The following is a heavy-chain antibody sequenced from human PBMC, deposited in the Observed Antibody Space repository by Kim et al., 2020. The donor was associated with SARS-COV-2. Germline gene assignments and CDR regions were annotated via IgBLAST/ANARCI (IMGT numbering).Heavy chain of an antibody. J-gene: IGHJ4*02. D-gene: IGHD6-13*01. CDR2: ISGSSSCI. CDR3: ARKELVAAGFDY. Sequence: GGSLRLSCAASGFTFSSYSMNWVRQAQGKGLEWVSAISGSSSCIYYADSVKGRFTISRDNAKNTLYLQMNSLRAEDTAVYYCARKELVAAGFDYWGQGTLVTVSS. V-gene: IGHV3-21*01. CDR1: GFTFSSYS.